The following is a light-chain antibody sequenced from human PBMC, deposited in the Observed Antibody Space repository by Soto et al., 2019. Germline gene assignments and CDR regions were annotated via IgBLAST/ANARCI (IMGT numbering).Light chain of an antibody. Sequence: QSALTQPRSVSGSPGQSVPISCTGTRSDVGGYNYVSWYQQHPGTVPKLMIYDVSNRPSGVPDRLSGSKSGNTASLTISGLQAEDEADYYCCSYAGGHSSLLFGGGTKLTVL. CDR1: RSDVGGYNY. CDR2: DVS. CDR3: CSYAGGHSSLL. J-gene: IGLJ2*01. V-gene: IGLV2-11*01.